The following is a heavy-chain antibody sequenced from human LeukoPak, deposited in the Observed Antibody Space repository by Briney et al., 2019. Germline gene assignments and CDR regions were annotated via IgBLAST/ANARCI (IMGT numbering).Heavy chain of an antibody. Sequence: GGSLRLSCAASGFTFSSYAMSWVRQAPGKGLEWVSGISGSGGSTYYADSVKGRSTISRDNSKNTLYLQMNSLRAEDTAVYYCAQKGYGSLTYFDSWGQGTLVTVSS. CDR2: ISGSGGST. J-gene: IGHJ4*02. V-gene: IGHV3-23*01. CDR1: GFTFSSYA. CDR3: AQKGYGSLTYFDS. D-gene: IGHD3-10*01.